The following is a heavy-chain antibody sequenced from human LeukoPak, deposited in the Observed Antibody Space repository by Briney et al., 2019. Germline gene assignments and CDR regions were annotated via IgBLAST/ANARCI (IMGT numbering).Heavy chain of an antibody. CDR1: GYSFSNYW. V-gene: IGHV5-51*01. Sequence: GQSLKISCKACGYSFSNYWIGWGRQMPGKGVEWMGIIYCEDSETKYSPSFQGKVTISVDKSISTAYLQWSSLRASDTAIYYCARHGKYSSGSHYFDYWGQGNLVTVSS. J-gene: IGHJ4*02. CDR3: ARHGKYSSGSHYFDY. D-gene: IGHD6-19*01. CDR2: IYCEDSET.